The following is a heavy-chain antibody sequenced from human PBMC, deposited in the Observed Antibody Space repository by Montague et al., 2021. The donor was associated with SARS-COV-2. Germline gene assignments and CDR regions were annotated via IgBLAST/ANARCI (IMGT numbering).Heavy chain of an antibody. D-gene: IGHD3-3*01. Sequence: SLSLSWAASGFTFSSYSMNWVRQAPGKGLEWVSSISSSSSYIYYADPVKGRFTISRDNAKNSLYLQMNSLRAEDTAVYYCARGLALHYDFWSGYYRPEYFQHWGQGTLVTVSS. J-gene: IGHJ1*01. V-gene: IGHV3-21*01. CDR3: ARGLALHYDFWSGYYRPEYFQH. CDR1: GFTFSSYS. CDR2: ISSSSSYI.